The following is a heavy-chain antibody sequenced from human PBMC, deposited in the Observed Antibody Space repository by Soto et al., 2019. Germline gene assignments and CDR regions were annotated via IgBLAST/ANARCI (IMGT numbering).Heavy chain of an antibody. D-gene: IGHD2-8*02. V-gene: IGHV3-74*01. CDR2: INPDGSRI. CDR3: ARVPVGAYGQFDP. J-gene: IGHJ5*02. CDR1: GFALSRYW. Sequence: EVQLVESGGGLVQAGGSLRLSCAASGFALSRYWMHWVRRVPGKGLVWVSRINPDGSRIDYADSVRGRFTISRDNAKNTMFLQMNNLRAEDTALYHCARVPVGAYGQFDPSGQGTLVTVSS.